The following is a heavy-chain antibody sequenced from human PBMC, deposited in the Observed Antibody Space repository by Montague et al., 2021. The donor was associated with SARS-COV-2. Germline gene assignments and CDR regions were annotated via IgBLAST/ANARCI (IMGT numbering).Heavy chain of an antibody. CDR2: IYYNRST. V-gene: IGHV4-31*03. J-gene: IGHJ4*02. Sequence: TLSLTCSVSGVSISSGAYYWSWIRPHPGKGLEWIGYIYYNRSTYYNPSLKSRVTIAVYTSKNHFSLTLSSVTTADTAVYYCARSPYYDSSGQMGFDFWGQGTLVTVSS. D-gene: IGHD3-22*01. CDR3: ARSPYYDSSGQMGFDF. CDR1: GVSISSGAYY.